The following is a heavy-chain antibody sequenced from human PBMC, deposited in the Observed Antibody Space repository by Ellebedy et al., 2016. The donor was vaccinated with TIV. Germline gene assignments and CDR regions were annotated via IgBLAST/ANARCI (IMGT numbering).Heavy chain of an antibody. Sequence: ASVKVSXXASGYTFTGYYMHWVRQAPGQGLEWMGWINPNSGGTNYAQKFQGRVTMTRNTSISTAYMELSSLRSEDTAVYYCARDGDAGGDCGGDCSLGNDAFDIWGQGTMVTVSS. CDR3: ARDGDAGGDCGGDCSLGNDAFDI. V-gene: IGHV1-2*02. D-gene: IGHD2-21*02. CDR1: GYTFTGYY. J-gene: IGHJ3*02. CDR2: INPNSGGT.